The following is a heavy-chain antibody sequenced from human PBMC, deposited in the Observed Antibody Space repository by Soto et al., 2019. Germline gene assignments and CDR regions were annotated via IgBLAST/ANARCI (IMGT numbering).Heavy chain of an antibody. D-gene: IGHD2-2*01. J-gene: IGHJ3*02. CDR3: ARVRWTAADAFDI. CDR2: INDSRNT. V-gene: IGHV4-34*01. Sequence: QVQLQQWGAGLLKPSETLSLTCAVYGGSFSGYYWSWIRQPPGKGLEWIGEINDSRNTNYNPSLESRVTISLDTSKKQFSLKMNYVTAADTAVYYCARVRWTAADAFDIWGQGTMVSVSS. CDR1: GGSFSGYY.